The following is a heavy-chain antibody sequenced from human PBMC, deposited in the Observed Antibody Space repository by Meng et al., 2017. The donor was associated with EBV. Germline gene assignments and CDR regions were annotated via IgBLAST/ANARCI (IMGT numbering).Heavy chain of an antibody. Sequence: QVELGQSGAEGKQPRASVKVACKPSGYNFPDYFSQRVRRAPGQGLEWMGRINPKSGDTHYAQKFRARVTMTGDTSISTAYMELSGLRSEDTAVYYCARESWFDSWGQGTLVTVSS. CDR1: GYNFPDYF. CDR2: INPKSGDT. CDR3: ARESWFDS. V-gene: IGHV1-2*06. J-gene: IGHJ5*01.